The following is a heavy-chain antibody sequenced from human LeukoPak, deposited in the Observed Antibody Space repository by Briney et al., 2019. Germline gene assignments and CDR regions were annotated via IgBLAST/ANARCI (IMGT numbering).Heavy chain of an antibody. D-gene: IGHD3-10*01. CDR1: GFTFSTYE. J-gene: IGHJ4*02. V-gene: IGHV3-48*03. CDR2: ISSSGSTI. CDR3: ARDSSYYGSGSFSD. Sequence: GGSLRLSCAASGFTFSTYEMNWVRQAPGKGLEWVSYISSSGSTIYYADSVKGRFTISRDNAKKSLYLQMNSLRAEDTAVYYCARDSSYYGSGSFSDWGQGTLVTVSS.